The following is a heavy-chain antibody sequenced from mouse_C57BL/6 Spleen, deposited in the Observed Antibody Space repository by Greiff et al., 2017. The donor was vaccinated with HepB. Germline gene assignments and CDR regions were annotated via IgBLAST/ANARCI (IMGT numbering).Heavy chain of an antibody. V-gene: IGHV3-6*01. Sequence: EVKLVESGPGLVKPSQSLSLTCSVTGYSITSGYYWNWIRQFPGNKLEWMGYISYDGSNNYNPSLKNRISITRDTSKNQFFLKLNSVTTEDTATYYCARPHYYGSSDWYFDVWGTGTTVTVSS. CDR2: ISYDGSN. J-gene: IGHJ1*03. CDR3: ARPHYYGSSDWYFDV. D-gene: IGHD1-1*01. CDR1: GYSITSGYY.